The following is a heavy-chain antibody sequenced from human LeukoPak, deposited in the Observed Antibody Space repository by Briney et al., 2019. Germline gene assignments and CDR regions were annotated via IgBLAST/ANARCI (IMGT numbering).Heavy chain of an antibody. CDR3: ARVEATTGRNYHYYYMDV. CDR1: GFYFSSYS. V-gene: IGHV3-21*01. Sequence: PGGSLRLSCGASGFYFSSYSMNWVRQAPGKGLEWVSSINSGSTYMYYADSVKGRFTISRDNAKNSLHMQMGSLRAEDTAVYFCARVEATTGRNYHYYYMDVWGKGTTVTVSS. D-gene: IGHD1-1*01. CDR2: INSGSTYM. J-gene: IGHJ6*03.